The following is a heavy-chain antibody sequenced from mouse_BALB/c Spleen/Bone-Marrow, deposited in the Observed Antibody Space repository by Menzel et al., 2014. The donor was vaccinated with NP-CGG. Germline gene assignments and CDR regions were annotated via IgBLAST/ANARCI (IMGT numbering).Heavy chain of an antibody. V-gene: IGHV15-2*02. D-gene: IGHD3-3*01. CDR2: ILPSIGRT. CDR1: DSEAFPIAY. J-gene: IGHJ1*01. CDR3: ARRGQRWYFDV. Sequence: VQLQQSGSDLRGPGPLVKLSCKAFDSEAFPIAYMSWVRQKPGHGFEWIGDILPSIGRTIYGEKFEDKATLDADTVSNTADLELNSLTSEDSAIYYCARRGQRWYFDVWGAGTTVTVSS.